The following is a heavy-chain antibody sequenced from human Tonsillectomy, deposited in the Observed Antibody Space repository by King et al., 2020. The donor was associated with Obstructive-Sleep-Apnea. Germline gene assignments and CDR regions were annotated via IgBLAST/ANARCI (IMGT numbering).Heavy chain of an antibody. CDR2: VSRGGDKT. D-gene: IGHD6-19*01. J-gene: IGHJ3*02. CDR3: AKEKWVESFPGHDAFDM. CDR1: GFTFSDYA. Sequence: VQLVESGEGLVPPGGSLRLSCVTSGFTFSDYAMNWVRQTPGKGLEWVSAVSRGGDKTYYADSVKGRFTISRDNSENTVYLQMNSVRAEDTAVYYCAKEKWVESFPGHDAFDMWGQGTMVSVSS. V-gene: IGHV3-23*04.